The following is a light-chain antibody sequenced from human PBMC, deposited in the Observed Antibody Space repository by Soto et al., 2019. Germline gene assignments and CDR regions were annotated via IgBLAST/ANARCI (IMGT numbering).Light chain of an antibody. CDR1: QSVLYSSSNKNY. J-gene: IGKJ4*01. CDR2: WAS. Sequence: DIVMTQSPDSLAVSLGETATISCRSSQSVLYSSSNKNYLAWYQQKPGQPPKRLIYWASTRESGVPDRFSGSGSGTDFTLTISSLQAEDVAVYYCQHYYSAPLTFGGGTKVDIK. CDR3: QHYYSAPLT. V-gene: IGKV4-1*01.